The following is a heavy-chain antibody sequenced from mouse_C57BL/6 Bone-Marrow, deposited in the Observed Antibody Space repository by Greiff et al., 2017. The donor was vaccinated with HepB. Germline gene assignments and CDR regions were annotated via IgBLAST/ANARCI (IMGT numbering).Heavy chain of an antibody. D-gene: IGHD1-1*02. CDR1: GYTFTDYY. Sequence: VQLQQSGPVLVKPGASVKISCKASGYTFTDYYMDWVTQSPGNSLEWIGVINPYNGGTSYNQKFKGKATLTVDKSSSTAYMELNSLTSEDSAVYYCARGGWGFAYWGQGTLVTVSA. J-gene: IGHJ3*01. V-gene: IGHV1-19*01. CDR2: INPYNGGT. CDR3: ARGGWGFAY.